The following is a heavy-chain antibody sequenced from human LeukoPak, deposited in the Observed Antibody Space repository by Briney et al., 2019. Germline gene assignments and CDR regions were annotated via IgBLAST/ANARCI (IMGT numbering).Heavy chain of an antibody. CDR1: GGSFSGYY. CDR3: ARVIVGATDY. D-gene: IGHD1-26*01. V-gene: IGHV4-34*01. J-gene: IGHJ4*02. Sequence: SETLSLTCAVYGGSFSGYYWSWIRQPPGKGLEWIGEINHSGSTNYNPSLKSRVTIPVDTSKNQFSLKLSSVTAADTAVYYCARVIVGATDYWGQGTLVTVSS. CDR2: INHSGST.